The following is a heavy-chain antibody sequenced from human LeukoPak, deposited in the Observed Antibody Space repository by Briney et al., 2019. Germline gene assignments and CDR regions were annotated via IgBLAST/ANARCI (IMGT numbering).Heavy chain of an antibody. J-gene: IGHJ4*02. CDR3: AKDAAVGSRGYYYVPPLYYFHY. Sequence: GGSLRLSCAASGFTFSDYWMTWVRQAPGKGLQWVANITDDGSETYYVDSVKGRFTISRDNAKNSLYLQMNSLRAEDTVVYYCAKDAAVGSRGYYYVPPLYYFHYWGQGTLVTVSS. D-gene: IGHD3-22*01. CDR1: GFTFSDYW. CDR2: ITDDGSET. V-gene: IGHV3-7*01.